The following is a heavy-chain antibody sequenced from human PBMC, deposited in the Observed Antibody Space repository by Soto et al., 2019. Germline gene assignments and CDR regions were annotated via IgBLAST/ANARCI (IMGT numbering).Heavy chain of an antibody. D-gene: IGHD1-1*01. CDR3: ARRDENWTDMAFDI. J-gene: IGHJ3*02. V-gene: IGHV1-69*02. CDR2: IIPILGIA. Sequence: QVPLVQSGAEVKKPGSSVKVSCKASGGTFSSYTLSWVRQAPGQGLEWMGRIIPILGIANYAQKFQGRVTITADKSTSTAYMELSSLRSEDTAVYYCARRDENWTDMAFDIWGQGTMVTVSS. CDR1: GGTFSSYT.